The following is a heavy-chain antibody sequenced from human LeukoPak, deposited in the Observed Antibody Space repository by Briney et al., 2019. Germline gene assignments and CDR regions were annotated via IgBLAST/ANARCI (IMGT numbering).Heavy chain of an antibody. CDR3: ARDSTAAAGSYFDY. CDR2: IDLNNGAT. D-gene: IGHD6-13*01. CDR1: GYTFTGYY. Sequence: ASVKVSFKASGYTFTGYYMHWVRQAPGQGPEWMGWIDLNNGATKYAPKFQGRVTITIATSINTAYMELNSLASDDTAVYYCARDSTAAAGSYFDYWGQGTLVTVSS. J-gene: IGHJ4*02. V-gene: IGHV1-2*02.